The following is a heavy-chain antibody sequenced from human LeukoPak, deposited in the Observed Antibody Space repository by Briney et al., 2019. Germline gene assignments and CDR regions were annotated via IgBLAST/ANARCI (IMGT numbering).Heavy chain of an antibody. V-gene: IGHV1-46*01. J-gene: IGHJ3*02. CDR2: INPSGGST. CDR3: ASLAGGNSESSDAFDI. D-gene: IGHD4-23*01. CDR1: GYTFTSYE. Sequence: ASVKVSCKASGYTFTSYEMDGVRQAPGQGLEWMGIINPSGGSTSYAQKFRGRVTMTRDMSTSTVYMELSSLRSEDTAVYYCASLAGGNSESSDAFDIWGQGTMVTVSS.